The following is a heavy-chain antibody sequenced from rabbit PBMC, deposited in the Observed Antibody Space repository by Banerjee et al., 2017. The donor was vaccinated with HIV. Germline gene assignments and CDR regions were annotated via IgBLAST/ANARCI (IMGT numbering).Heavy chain of an antibody. CDR2: INTSSGNT. D-gene: IGHD6-1*01. V-gene: IGHV1S45*01. J-gene: IGHJ6*01. CDR1: GFSFSNKYV. Sequence: QEQLEESGGDLVKPEGSLTLTCTASGFSFSNKYVMCWVRQAPGKGLEWIACINTSSGNTVYATWAKGRFTISRTSSTTVALQMTSLTAADTATYFCARDRAYDYAGYGYGWVWYLWGPGTLVTVS. CDR3: ARDRAYDYAGYGYGWVWYL.